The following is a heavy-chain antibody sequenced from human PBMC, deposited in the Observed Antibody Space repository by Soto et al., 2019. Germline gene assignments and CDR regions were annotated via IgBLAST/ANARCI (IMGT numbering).Heavy chain of an antibody. CDR2: IYYSGST. V-gene: IGHV4-59*01. CDR1: GGSIISYY. J-gene: IGHJ4*02. CDR3: ASRDGYFDY. Sequence: SETLSLTCTVSGGSIISYYWSWIRQPPGKGLEWIGYIYYSGSTNYNPSLKSRVTISVDTSKNQFSLKLSSVTAADTAVYYCASRDGYFDYWGQGTLVTVSS.